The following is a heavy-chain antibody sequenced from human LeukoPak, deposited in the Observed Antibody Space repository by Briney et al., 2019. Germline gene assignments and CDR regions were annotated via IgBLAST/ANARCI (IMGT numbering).Heavy chain of an antibody. J-gene: IGHJ4*02. CDR1: GGTFSSYA. CDR2: IIPIFGTA. CDR3: ARGADYSDYPWGYYFAY. Sequence: GASVKVSCKASGGTFSSYAISWVRQAPGQGLEWMGGIIPIFGTANYAQKFQGRVTITADESTSTAYMELSSLRSEDTAVYYCARGADYSDYPWGYYFAYWGQGTLVTVSS. D-gene: IGHD4-11*01. V-gene: IGHV1-69*13.